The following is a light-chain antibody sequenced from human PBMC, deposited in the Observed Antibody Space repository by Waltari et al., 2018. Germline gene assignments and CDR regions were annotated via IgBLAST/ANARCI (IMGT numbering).Light chain of an antibody. CDR3: QHYVALPVT. Sequence: EIVLTQSPGTLSLSPGDRATLSCRASQSVGRTLAGYQQKPGRAPSLVIYGASIRPTGIPDRFSGSGSGTDFSLTISRLEPEDFAVYYCQHYVALPVTFGQGTKVEIK. V-gene: IGKV3-20*01. CDR2: GAS. CDR1: QSVGRT. J-gene: IGKJ1*01.